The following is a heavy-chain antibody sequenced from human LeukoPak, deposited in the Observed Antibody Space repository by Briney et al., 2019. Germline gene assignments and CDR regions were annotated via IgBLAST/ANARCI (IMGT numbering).Heavy chain of an antibody. CDR3: ARAPATVTPSFDI. V-gene: IGHV1-69*05. CDR1: GDTFSSYA. D-gene: IGHD4-17*01. Sequence: GASVKVSCKASGDTFSSYAISWVRQAPGQGLEWMGGIIPIFGTANYAQKFQGRVTITTDESTSTAYMELSSLRSEDTAVYYCARAPATVTPSFDIWGQGTMVTVSS. CDR2: IIPIFGTA. J-gene: IGHJ3*02.